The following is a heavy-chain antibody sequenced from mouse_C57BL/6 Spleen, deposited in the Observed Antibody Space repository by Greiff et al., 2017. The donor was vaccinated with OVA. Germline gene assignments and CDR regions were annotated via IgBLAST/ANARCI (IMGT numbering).Heavy chain of an antibody. J-gene: IGHJ3*01. V-gene: IGHV1-69*01. CDR1: GYTFTSYW. D-gene: IGHD2-1*01. CDR3: ARSDYGNYWFAY. Sequence: QVQLKESGAELVMPGASVKLSCKASGYTFTSYWMHWVKQRPGQGLEWIGEIDPSDSYTNYNQKFKGKSTLTVDKSSSTAYMQLSSLTSEDSAVYYCARSDYGNYWFAYWGQGTLVTVSA. CDR2: IDPSDSYT.